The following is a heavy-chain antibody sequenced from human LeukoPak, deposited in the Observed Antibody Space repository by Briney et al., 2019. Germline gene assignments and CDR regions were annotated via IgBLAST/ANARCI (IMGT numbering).Heavy chain of an antibody. Sequence: PGGSLRLSCAASGFSFSTYWMSWVRQAPGKGLEWVANIQQDGSMKYCLDSVKGRFTISRDNAKNSLYLQMISLKGEDTAVYYCARGGGGTIPFDYWGQGTLVTVSP. CDR3: ARGGGGTIPFDY. J-gene: IGHJ4*02. CDR1: GFSFSTYW. V-gene: IGHV3-7*04. D-gene: IGHD2-15*01. CDR2: IQQDGSMK.